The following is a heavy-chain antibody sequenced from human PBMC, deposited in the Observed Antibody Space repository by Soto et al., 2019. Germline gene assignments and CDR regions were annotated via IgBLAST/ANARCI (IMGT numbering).Heavy chain of an antibody. V-gene: IGHV1-46*01. D-gene: IGHD6-19*01. CDR3: ALPKNTLGWYNF. J-gene: IGHJ4*02. Sequence: QVQVVQSGAEVKKPGASVKVSCKTSGYTFTNYHVHWVRQAPGQGLEWMGAINPNGGSTTYAQHLQGRVPMTSDSSTSTVYMEMGSLRSDDSAVYYCALPKNTLGWYNFWGQGTLVTVS. CDR2: INPNGGST. CDR1: GYTFTNYH.